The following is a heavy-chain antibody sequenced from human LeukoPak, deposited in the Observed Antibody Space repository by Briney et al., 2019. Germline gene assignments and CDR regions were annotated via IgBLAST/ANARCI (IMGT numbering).Heavy chain of an antibody. Sequence: GGSLRLSCAASGFTVSSNYMNWVRQAPGRGPEWVSVLYSGGTTYYVDSVKGRFTISRDNSKNTLYLQMNSLRAEDTAVYYCARDCISTSCTDAFDIWGQGTMVTVSS. V-gene: IGHV3-66*01. CDR1: GFTVSSNY. D-gene: IGHD2-2*01. CDR2: LYSGGTT. CDR3: ARDCISTSCTDAFDI. J-gene: IGHJ3*02.